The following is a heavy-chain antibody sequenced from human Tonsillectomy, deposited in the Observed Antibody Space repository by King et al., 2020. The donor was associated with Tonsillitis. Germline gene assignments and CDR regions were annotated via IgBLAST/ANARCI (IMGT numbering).Heavy chain of an antibody. D-gene: IGHD3-22*01. Sequence: VQLVESGGGVVQPGRSLRLSCAASGFTFSSYGMHWVRQAPGKGLEWVAVISYDGSNKFYADSVKGRFTISRDKSKNTLYLQMNSLRAEDTAVYYCAKDLANYYDSSGYYFEAADYWGQGTLVTVSS. V-gene: IGHV3-30*18. CDR3: AKDLANYYDSSGYYFEAADY. CDR2: ISYDGSNK. J-gene: IGHJ4*02. CDR1: GFTFSSYG.